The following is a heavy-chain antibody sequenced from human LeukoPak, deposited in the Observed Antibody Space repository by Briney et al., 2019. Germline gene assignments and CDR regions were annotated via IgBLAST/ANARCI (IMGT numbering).Heavy chain of an antibody. CDR1: GYMFTRYW. V-gene: IGHV5-51*01. D-gene: IGHD3-22*01. J-gene: IGHJ4*02. Sequence: GESLKISCQGSGYMFTRYWIAWVRQMPGKGLEWIGFIYPGDSDTKYNPSFRGQVTISADESVGAAYLQLNTLKASDTAMYFCARRGGYDRSDYPYYFDYWGPGTQVTVSS. CDR3: ARRGGYDRSDYPYYFDY. CDR2: IYPGDSDT.